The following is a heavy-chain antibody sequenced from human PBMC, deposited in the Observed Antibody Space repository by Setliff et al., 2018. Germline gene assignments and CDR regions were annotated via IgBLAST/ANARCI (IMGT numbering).Heavy chain of an antibody. J-gene: IGHJ5*02. CDR1: GFTFSSYW. CDR2: IKHDGSEK. D-gene: IGHD1-26*01. Sequence: PGGSLRLSCVASGFTFSSYWMTWVRQVPRKGLEYVASIKHDGSEKYYVDSVKGRFTISRDNAKNSLYLQMNSLRAEDTAVYYCARSYHLVLTNWFDAWGQGIRVTVSS. CDR3: ARSYHLVLTNWFDA. V-gene: IGHV3-7*03.